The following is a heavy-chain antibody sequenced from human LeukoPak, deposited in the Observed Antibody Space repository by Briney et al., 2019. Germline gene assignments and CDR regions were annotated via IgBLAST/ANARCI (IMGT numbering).Heavy chain of an antibody. CDR1: GYTFTSYA. CDR3: AGAYYDILTCYPNWFDP. CDR2: INAGNGNT. D-gene: IGHD3-9*01. V-gene: IGHV1-3*01. J-gene: IGHJ5*02. Sequence: ASVKVSCKASGYTFTSYAMHWVRQAPGQRLEWMGWINAGNGNTKYSQKFQGRVTITRDTSASTAYMELSSLRSEDTAVYYCAGAYYDILTCYPNWFDPWGQGTLVTVSS.